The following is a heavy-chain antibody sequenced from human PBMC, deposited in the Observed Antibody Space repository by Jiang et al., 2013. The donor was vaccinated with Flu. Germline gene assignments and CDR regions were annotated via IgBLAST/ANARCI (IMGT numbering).Heavy chain of an antibody. CDR2: IYSSGSTSSGST. CDR3: ARRVDASGNYPHLNWFDP. CDR1: GGSISNYN. V-gene: IGHV4-59*12. J-gene: IGHJ5*02. Sequence: GSGLVKPSETLSLTCTVSGGSISNYNWNWIRRSPGKGLEWIGYIYSSGSTSSGSTYYNPSLVSRVTISLDTSKNQFSLKLTSVTAADAAVYYCARRVDASGNYPHLNWFDPWGQGILVTVSS. D-gene: IGHD3-10*01.